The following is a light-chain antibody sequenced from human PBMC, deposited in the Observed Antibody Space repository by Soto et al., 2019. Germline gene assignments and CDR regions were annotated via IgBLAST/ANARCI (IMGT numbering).Light chain of an antibody. CDR3: SSYTSSSTPYWV. V-gene: IGLV2-14*01. CDR1: SSDVGGYNY. J-gene: IGLJ3*02. Sequence: QSALTQPASVSGSPGQSITISCTGTSSDVGGYNYVSWYQQHPGKAPKLMIYDVSNRPSGVSNRFSDSKSGNTASLTISGLQAEDEADYYCSSYTSSSTPYWVFGGGTKLTVL. CDR2: DVS.